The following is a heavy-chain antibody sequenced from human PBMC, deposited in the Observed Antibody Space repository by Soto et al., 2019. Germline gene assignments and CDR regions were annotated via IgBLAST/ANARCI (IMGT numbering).Heavy chain of an antibody. CDR3: ARAMTTVTHDAFDI. CDR1: GFTVSSNY. J-gene: IGHJ3*02. CDR2: IYSGGST. V-gene: IGHV3-66*01. D-gene: IGHD4-17*01. Sequence: GGSLRLSCAASGFTVSSNYMSWVRQAPGKGLEWVSVIYSGGSTYYADSVKGRFTISRDNSKNTLYLQMNSLRAEDTAVYYCARAMTTVTHDAFDIWGQGTMVTVSS.